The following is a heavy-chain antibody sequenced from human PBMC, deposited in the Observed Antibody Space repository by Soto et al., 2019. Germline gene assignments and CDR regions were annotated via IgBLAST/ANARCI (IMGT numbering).Heavy chain of an antibody. D-gene: IGHD3-3*01. J-gene: IGHJ5*02. V-gene: IGHV4-31*03. Sequence: PSETLSLTCTVSGGSISSGGYYWSWIRQHPGKGLEWIGYIYYSGSTYYNPSLKSRVTISVDTSKNQFSLKLSSVTAADTAVYYCARGFLSSPNWFDPWGQGTLVTVSS. CDR2: IYYSGST. CDR3: ARGFLSSPNWFDP. CDR1: GGSISSGGYY.